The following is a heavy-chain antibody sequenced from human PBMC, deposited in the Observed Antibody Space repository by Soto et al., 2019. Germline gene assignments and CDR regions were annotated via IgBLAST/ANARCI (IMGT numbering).Heavy chain of an antibody. Sequence: QVQLVQSGAEVKKPGASVKVSCRASGYTFTKSAIHWVRQAPGQRTEWMGWIYAGNGRTKYSEKFQGRVTISRDTSAGTAFLALSSLGSEDTAVYNGARGHRSDTTADYYLDYWGQGTPVTVSS. CDR1: GYTFTKSA. J-gene: IGHJ4*02. D-gene: IGHD1-1*01. V-gene: IGHV1-3*01. CDR2: IYAGNGRT. CDR3: ARGHRSDTTADYYLDY.